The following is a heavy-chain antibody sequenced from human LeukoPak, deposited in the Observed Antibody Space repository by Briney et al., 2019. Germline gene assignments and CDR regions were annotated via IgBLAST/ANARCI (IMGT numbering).Heavy chain of an antibody. CDR3: AKGSGGYYDAFDL. Sequence: GGSLRLSCAASGFTFDDYAMRWVRQGPGKGLEWVSGISWNSGNIGYADSVKSRFTISRDNTENSLYLQMNSLRAKDTALYYCAKGSGGYYDAFDLWGQGTMVTVSS. CDR2: ISWNSGNI. CDR1: GFTFDDYA. J-gene: IGHJ3*01. D-gene: IGHD1-26*01. V-gene: IGHV3-9*01.